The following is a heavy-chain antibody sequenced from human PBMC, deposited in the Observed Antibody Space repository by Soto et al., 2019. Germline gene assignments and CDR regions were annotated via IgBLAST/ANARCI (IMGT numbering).Heavy chain of an antibody. CDR1: GFAFSTYG. V-gene: IGHV3-30*03. CDR3: ARKNPGREWELPDY. CDR2: TTSDGARI. J-gene: IGHJ4*02. D-gene: IGHD1-26*01. Sequence: QVQLVESGGGVVQPGRSLRLSCAASGFAFSTYGMHWVRQAPGKGLEWVAVTTSDGARINYADSVKGLCTISRDNSRTTLYLQMNSLRIDDTAVYYCARKNPGREWELPDYWGQGTLFPVSS.